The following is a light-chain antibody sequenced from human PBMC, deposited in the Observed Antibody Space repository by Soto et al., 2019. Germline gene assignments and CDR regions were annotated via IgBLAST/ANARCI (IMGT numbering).Light chain of an antibody. V-gene: IGKV4-1*01. CDR3: QQKYSTPYK. CDR1: QSVLYSSNNKNY. J-gene: IGKJ2*01. CDR2: WAS. Sequence: DIVMTQSPDSLAVSLGERATINCKSSQSVLYSSNNKNYLAWYQQKPGQPHKLLIYWASTRESGVPDRFSGSGSGTDFTLTISSQQAEDAADYYCQQKYSTPYKFGHGTKLEIK.